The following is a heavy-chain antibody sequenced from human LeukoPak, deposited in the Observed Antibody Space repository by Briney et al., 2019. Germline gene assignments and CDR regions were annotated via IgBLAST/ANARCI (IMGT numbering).Heavy chain of an antibody. Sequence: ASVKVSCKASGYTFTGYYIHWVRQATGQGLEWMGWMNPNSGNTGYAQKFQGRVTMTRNTSISTAYMELSSLTTEDTAVYYCAKEGEGAFDLWGQGTMVTVSS. J-gene: IGHJ3*01. CDR1: GYTFTGYY. CDR3: AKEGEGAFDL. V-gene: IGHV1-8*02. CDR2: MNPNSGNT.